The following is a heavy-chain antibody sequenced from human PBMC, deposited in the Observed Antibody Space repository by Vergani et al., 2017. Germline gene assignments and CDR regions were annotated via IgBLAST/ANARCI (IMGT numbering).Heavy chain of an antibody. CDR2: IIPIFGTA. D-gene: IGHD2-2*01. CDR3: ARAKYCSSTSCYSEYFQH. CDR1: GGTFSSYA. J-gene: IGHJ1*01. V-gene: IGHV1-69*06. Sequence: QVQLVQSGAEVKKPGSSVKVSCKASGGTFSSYAISWVRQAPGQGLEWMGGIIPIFGTANYAQKFQGRVTITADKSTSTAYMELSSLRSEDTAVYYCARAKYCSSTSCYSEYFQHWGQGTLVTVSS.